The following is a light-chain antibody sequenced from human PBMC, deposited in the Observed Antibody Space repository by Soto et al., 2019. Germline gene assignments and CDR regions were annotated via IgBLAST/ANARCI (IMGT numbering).Light chain of an antibody. CDR2: GAS. CDR3: QQYDSSPHT. CDR1: QSVSSSY. V-gene: IGKV3-20*01. Sequence: EIVLTQSPGTLSLSPGERATLSCRASQSVSSSYLAWYQQKLGQAPRLLIYGASSRATGIPDRFSGIGSGTDFTLTISRLEYEDVAVYYCQQYDSSPHTCGQGIKVEIK. J-gene: IGKJ1*01.